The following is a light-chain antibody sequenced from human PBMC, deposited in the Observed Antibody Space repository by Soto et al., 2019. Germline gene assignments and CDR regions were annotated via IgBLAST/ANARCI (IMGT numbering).Light chain of an antibody. CDR3: QQSFTTPFT. V-gene: IGKV1-39*01. Sequence: DIQVTQSPSSLSASIGDRVTITCRASQSISTFLNWYQQKPGKAPNLLIYVASNLQTGVPSRFSGSGSGTDFTLTISSLQPEDFATYYCQQSFTTPFTFGPGTKVDIK. CDR2: VAS. CDR1: QSISTF. J-gene: IGKJ3*01.